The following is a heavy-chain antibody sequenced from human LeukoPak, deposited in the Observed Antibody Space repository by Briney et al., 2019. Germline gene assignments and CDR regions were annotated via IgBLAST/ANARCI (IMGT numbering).Heavy chain of an antibody. Sequence: SETLSLTCAVYGGSFSGYYWSWIRQPPGKGLEWIGYIYYSGSTYYNPSLKSRVTISVDTSKNQLSLKLSSVTAADTAVYYCAREVDIVGAADYWGQGTLVTVSS. CDR2: IYYSGST. V-gene: IGHV4-34*01. D-gene: IGHD1-26*01. J-gene: IGHJ4*02. CDR3: AREVDIVGAADY. CDR1: GGSFSGYY.